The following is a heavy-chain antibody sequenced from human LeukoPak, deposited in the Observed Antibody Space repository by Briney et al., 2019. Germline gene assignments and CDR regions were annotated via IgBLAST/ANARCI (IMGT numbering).Heavy chain of an antibody. J-gene: IGHJ4*02. CDR2: INPSGGST. V-gene: IGHV1-46*01. CDR1: GYTFTSYY. Sequence: GSVKVSCKASGYTFTSYYMHWVRQAPGQGLEWMGIINPSGGSTTYAQKFQGRVTMTRDMSTSTVYMELSSLRSEDTAVYYCGLIAVADTGFDFWGQGTLVTVSS. CDR3: GLIAVADTGFDF. D-gene: IGHD6-19*01.